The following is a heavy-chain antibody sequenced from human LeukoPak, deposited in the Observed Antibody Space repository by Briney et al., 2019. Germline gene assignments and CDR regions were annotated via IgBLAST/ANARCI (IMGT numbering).Heavy chain of an antibody. D-gene: IGHD2-15*01. CDR3: ARETCSGGYCYLLDY. Sequence: SETLSLTCTVSGGSISSYYWNWIRQPPGEGLEWIGYIYYSGNTNYNPSLKSRVTISIDTSKNQFSLELSSVTAADTAVYYCARETCSGGYCYLLDYWGQGTLVTVSS. CDR1: GGSISSYY. CDR2: IYYSGNT. J-gene: IGHJ4*02. V-gene: IGHV4-59*01.